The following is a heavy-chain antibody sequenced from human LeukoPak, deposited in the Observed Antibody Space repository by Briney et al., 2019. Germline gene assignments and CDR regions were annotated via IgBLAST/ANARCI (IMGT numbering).Heavy chain of an antibody. CDR3: ARGHISSSSSRFDP. CDR2: VFTSGST. V-gene: IGHV4-61*02. D-gene: IGHD6-6*01. J-gene: IGHJ5*02. Sequence: PSETLSLTCIVSGGSISSGSYYWSWIRQPAGKGLEWIGRVFTSGSTDYNPSFKSRVTISVDTSKNQFSLKLSSVTAADTAVYYCARGHISSSSSRFDPWGQGTLVTVSS. CDR1: GGSISSGSYY.